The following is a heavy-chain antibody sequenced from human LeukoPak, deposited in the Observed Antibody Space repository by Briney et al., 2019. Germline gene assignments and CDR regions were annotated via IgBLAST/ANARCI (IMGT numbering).Heavy chain of an antibody. V-gene: IGHV4-34*01. J-gene: IGHJ4*02. CDR2: INHSGST. Sequence: PSETLSLTCAVYGGSFSGYYWSWIRQPPGKGLEWIGEINHSGSTNYNPSLKSRVTISVDTSKNRFSLKLSSVTAADTAVYYCARYGSPFDYWDQGTLVTVSS. CDR1: GGSFSGYY. D-gene: IGHD1-26*01. CDR3: ARYGSPFDY.